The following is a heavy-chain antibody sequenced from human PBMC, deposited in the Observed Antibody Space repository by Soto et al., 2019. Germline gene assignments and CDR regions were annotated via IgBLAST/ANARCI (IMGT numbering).Heavy chain of an antibody. CDR1: GGSISSYY. V-gene: IGHV4-59*01. CDR3: ARDNRGPDSSGNFDY. CDR2: IYYSGST. D-gene: IGHD3-22*01. J-gene: IGHJ4*02. Sequence: SETLSLTCTVSGGSISSYYWSWIRQPPGRGLEWIGYIYYSGSTNYNPSLKSRVTISVDTSKNQFSLKLSSVTAADTAVYYCARDNRGPDSSGNFDYWGQGTLVTVSS.